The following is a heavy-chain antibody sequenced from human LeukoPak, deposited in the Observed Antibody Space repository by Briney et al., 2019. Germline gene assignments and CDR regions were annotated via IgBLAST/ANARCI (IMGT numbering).Heavy chain of an antibody. J-gene: IGHJ4*02. D-gene: IGHD3-3*01. Sequence: GGSLRLSCAASGFIFSGAWMNSVRQAPGKGLEWVGRIKNKIDGGTTDYAAPVKGRSIISRDDPKNTLYLQMNRMKTEDTAVYYCTTAHLNLEHADYWGQGTLVTVSS. CDR2: IKNKIDGGTT. CDR1: GFIFSGAW. CDR3: TTAHLNLEHADY. V-gene: IGHV3-15*01.